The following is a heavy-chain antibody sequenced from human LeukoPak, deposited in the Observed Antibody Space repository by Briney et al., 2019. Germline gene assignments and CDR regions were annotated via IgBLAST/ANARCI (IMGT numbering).Heavy chain of an antibody. J-gene: IGHJ3*02. CDR3: ARDVEYSGFDAFDI. V-gene: IGHV3-7*01. Sequence: GGSLRLSCAASGFTFSSYWMSWVRQAPGKGLEWVANIKQDGSEKYYVDSVKGRFTISRDNAKNSLYLQMNSLRAEDTAVYYCARDVEYSGFDAFDIWGQGTMVTVSS. CDR1: GFTFSSYW. D-gene: IGHD5-12*01. CDR2: IKQDGSEK.